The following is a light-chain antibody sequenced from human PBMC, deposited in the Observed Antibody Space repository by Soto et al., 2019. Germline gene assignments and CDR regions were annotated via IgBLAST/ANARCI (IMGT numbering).Light chain of an antibody. CDR2: GAS. CDR1: QSVTSDY. V-gene: IGKV3-20*01. CDR3: QQYGRP. Sequence: EIVLTQSPGTLSLSPGERATLSCRASQSVTSDYLVWYQQKPGQAPRLLIHGASSRATGIPDRFSGSGSGTDFTLTISRLEPEDFAVYYCQQYGRPFGQGTKVEIK. J-gene: IGKJ1*01.